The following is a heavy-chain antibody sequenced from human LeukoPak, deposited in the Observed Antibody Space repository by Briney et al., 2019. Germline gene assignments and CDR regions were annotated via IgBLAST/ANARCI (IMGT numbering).Heavy chain of an antibody. CDR2: IYHSGST. D-gene: IGHD4-17*01. V-gene: IGHV4-38-2*02. CDR3: AREVLATVTTFWFDL. CDR1: GYSISSGFY. Sequence: SETLSLTCTVSGYSISSGFYWGWIRQPPGKGLEWIGSIYHSGSTYFNPSLKSRVTISVDTSNNQFSLKLSSVTAADAAVYYCAREVLATVTTFWFDLWGQGILVTVSS. J-gene: IGHJ4*02.